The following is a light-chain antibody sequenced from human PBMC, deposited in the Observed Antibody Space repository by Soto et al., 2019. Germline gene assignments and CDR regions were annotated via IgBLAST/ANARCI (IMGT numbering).Light chain of an antibody. J-gene: IGKJ4*01. CDR1: QSLLHRDGKTY. CDR3: MQDVELPFT. Sequence: VMTQTPLSLSVTPGQPASMSCKSSQSLLHRDGKTYLYWYLQKPGQPPQLLIYEVSNRFSGGPDRFSASGSGTDFTLEISRVEAEDGGVYYCMQDVELPFTFGGGTKVEIK. V-gene: IGKV2D-29*01. CDR2: EVS.